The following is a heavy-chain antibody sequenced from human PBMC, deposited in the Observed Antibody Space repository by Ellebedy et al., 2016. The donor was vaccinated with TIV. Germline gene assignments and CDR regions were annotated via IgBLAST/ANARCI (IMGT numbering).Heavy chain of an antibody. CDR3: AKGGAEQLWLMAFDP. CDR1: GFTFSSYA. J-gene: IGHJ5*02. CDR2: ISGSGGST. Sequence: PGGSLRPSCAASGFTFSSYAMSWVRQAPGKGLEWVSAISGSGGSTYYADSVKGRFTISRDNSKNTLYLQMNSLRAEDTAVYYCAKGGAEQLWLMAFDPWGQGTLVTVSS. V-gene: IGHV3-23*01. D-gene: IGHD5-18*01.